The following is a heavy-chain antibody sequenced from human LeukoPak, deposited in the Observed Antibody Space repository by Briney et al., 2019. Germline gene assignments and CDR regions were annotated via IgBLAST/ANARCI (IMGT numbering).Heavy chain of an antibody. D-gene: IGHD5-12*01. V-gene: IGHV1-18*01. CDR3: ATGPRRGYSGYVPMDV. J-gene: IGHJ6*04. CDR1: GYTFTSYG. CDR2: ISAYNGNT. Sequence: GASVKVSCKASGYTFTSYGISWVRQAPGQGLEWMGWISAYNGNTNYAQKLQGRVTMTTDTSTSTAYMELSSLRSEDTAVYYCATGPRRGYSGYVPMDVWGKGTTVTVSS.